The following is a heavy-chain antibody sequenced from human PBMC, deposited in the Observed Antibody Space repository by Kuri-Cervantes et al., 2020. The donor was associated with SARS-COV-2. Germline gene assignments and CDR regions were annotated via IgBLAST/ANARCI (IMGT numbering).Heavy chain of an antibody. V-gene: IGHV4-34*01. CDR2: INHSGST. CDR1: GGSFSGYY. CDR3: ARGRADT. J-gene: IGHJ3*02. Sequence: SETLSLTCAVYGGSFSGYYWSWIRQPPGKGLEWIGEINHSGSTNYNPSLKSRVTISVDTSKNQFSLKLSSVTAADTAVYYCARGRADTWGQGTMVTVSS.